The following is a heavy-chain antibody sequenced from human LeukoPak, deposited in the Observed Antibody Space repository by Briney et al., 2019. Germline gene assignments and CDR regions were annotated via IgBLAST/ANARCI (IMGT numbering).Heavy chain of an antibody. J-gene: IGHJ5*02. CDR2: IYYSGST. Sequence: SETLSLTCTVSGGSISSYYWSWIRQPPGKGLEWIGYIYYSGSTNYNPSLKSRVTISVDTSKNQFSLKLSSVTAADTAVYYCARATIPDLPADLRGKNWFDPWGQGTLVTVSS. D-gene: IGHD2-2*01. CDR3: ARATIPDLPADLRGKNWFDP. CDR1: GGSISSYY. V-gene: IGHV4-59*12.